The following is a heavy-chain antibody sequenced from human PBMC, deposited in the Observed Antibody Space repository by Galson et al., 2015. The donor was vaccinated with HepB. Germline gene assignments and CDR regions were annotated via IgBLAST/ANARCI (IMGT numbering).Heavy chain of an antibody. Sequence: SLRLSCAASGFTFSSYSMNWVRQAPGKGLEWVSSISSSSSYIYYADSVKGRFTISRDNAKNSLYLQMNSLRAEDTAVYYCASWVVCGSYCFDYWGQGTLVTVSS. CDR1: GFTFSSYS. J-gene: IGHJ4*02. CDR3: ASWVVCGSYCFDY. D-gene: IGHD1-26*01. CDR2: ISSSSSYI. V-gene: IGHV3-21*01.